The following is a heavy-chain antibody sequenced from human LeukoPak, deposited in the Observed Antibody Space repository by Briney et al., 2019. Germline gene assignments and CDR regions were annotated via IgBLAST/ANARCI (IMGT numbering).Heavy chain of an antibody. CDR2: ISSSGSTI. Sequence: GGSLRLSCAASGFTFSDYYMSWIRQAPGKGLEWVSYISSSGSTIYYADSVKGRFPISRDNAKNSLYLQMNSLRAEDTAVYYCAGDPGDGYNLGAFDIWGQGTMVTVSS. CDR1: GFTFSDYY. J-gene: IGHJ3*02. D-gene: IGHD5-24*01. V-gene: IGHV3-11*01. CDR3: AGDPGDGYNLGAFDI.